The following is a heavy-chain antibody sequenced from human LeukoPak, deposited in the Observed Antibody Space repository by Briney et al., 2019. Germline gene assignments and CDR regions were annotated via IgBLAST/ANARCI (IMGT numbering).Heavy chain of an antibody. CDR3: VRARSYYYDSSDLDY. CDR1: GYTFTSNG. CDR2: ISAYNGNT. V-gene: IGHV1-18*01. Sequence: ASVKVSCKASGYTFTSNGISWVRQAPGQGLEWMGWISAYNGNTNYAQKLQARVTMTTDTSTSTAYMELRSLRSDDTAVYYCVRARSYYYDSSDLDYWGQGTLVTVSS. D-gene: IGHD3-22*01. J-gene: IGHJ4*02.